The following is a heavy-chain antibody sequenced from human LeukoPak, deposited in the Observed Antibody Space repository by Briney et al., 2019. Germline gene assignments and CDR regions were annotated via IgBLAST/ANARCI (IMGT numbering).Heavy chain of an antibody. J-gene: IGHJ6*02. D-gene: IGHD2-2*01. CDR1: GYTFSVYH. Sequence: ASVKVSCKASGYTFSVYHIHWVRQAPGQGLEWMGWINPNSGDTNYAQKFQGRVTMTGDTSISTAYMELSRLRSDDTAVYFCARDHCVSNGCYEDYYYGLDVWGRGTTVTVSS. V-gene: IGHV1-2*02. CDR2: INPNSGDT. CDR3: ARDHCVSNGCYEDYYYGLDV.